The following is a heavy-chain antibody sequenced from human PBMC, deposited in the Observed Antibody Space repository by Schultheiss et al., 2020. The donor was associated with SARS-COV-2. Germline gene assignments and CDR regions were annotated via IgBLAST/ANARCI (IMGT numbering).Heavy chain of an antibody. J-gene: IGHJ5*02. CDR2: INHSGST. D-gene: IGHD1-20*01. CDR3: ARITRVTRARYNWFDP. V-gene: IGHV4-34*01. Sequence: SQTLSLTCAVYGGSFSGYYWSWIRQPPGKGLEWIGEINHSGSTTYNPSLKSRVTISVDTSKNQFSLKLSSVTAADTAVYYCARITRVTRARYNWFDPWGQGTLVTVSS. CDR1: GGSFSGYY.